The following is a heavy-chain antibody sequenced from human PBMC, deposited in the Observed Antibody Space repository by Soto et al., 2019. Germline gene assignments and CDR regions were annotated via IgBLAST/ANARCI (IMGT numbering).Heavy chain of an antibody. Sequence: ASVKVSCKXSGYTFTSYYMHWVRQAPGQGLEWMGIINPSGGSTSYAQKFQGRVTMTRDTSTSTVYMELSSLRSEDTAVYYCARDKYYYDSSGGPLDYWGQGTLVTVSS. J-gene: IGHJ4*02. V-gene: IGHV1-46*01. D-gene: IGHD3-22*01. CDR2: INPSGGST. CDR3: ARDKYYYDSSGGPLDY. CDR1: GYTFTSYY.